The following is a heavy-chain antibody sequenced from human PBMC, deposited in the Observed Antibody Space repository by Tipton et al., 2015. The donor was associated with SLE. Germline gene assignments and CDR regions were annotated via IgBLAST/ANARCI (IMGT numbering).Heavy chain of an antibody. D-gene: IGHD5-12*01. CDR1: GYSISSGYY. CDR3: ARARVLQRYSGYNDY. J-gene: IGHJ4*02. CDR2: IYHSGST. V-gene: IGHV4-38-2*01. Sequence: GLVKPSETLSLTCAVSGYSISSGYYWGWIRQPPGKGLEWIGSIYHSGSTYYNPSLKSRVTISVDTSKNQFSLKLSSVTAADTAVYYCARARVLQRYSGYNDYWGQGTLVTVSS.